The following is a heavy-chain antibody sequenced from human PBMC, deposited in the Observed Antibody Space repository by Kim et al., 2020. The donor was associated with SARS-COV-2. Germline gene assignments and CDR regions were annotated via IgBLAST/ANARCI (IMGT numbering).Heavy chain of an antibody. CDR1: GFTFSSYA. CDR3: AKARDYGDYHYYFDY. CDR2: ISGGGGTT. J-gene: IGHJ4*01. D-gene: IGHD4-17*01. Sequence: GGSLRLSCAASGFTFSSYAMTWVRQAPGKGLEWVSAISGGGGTTYYADSVKGRFTISRDNSRNTLFLQMNTLRADDTAVYYCAKARDYGDYHYYFDYWG. V-gene: IGHV3-23*01.